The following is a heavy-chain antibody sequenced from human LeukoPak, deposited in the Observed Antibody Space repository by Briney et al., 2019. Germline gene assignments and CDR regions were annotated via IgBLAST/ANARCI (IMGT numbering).Heavy chain of an antibody. CDR1: GYSFTSYW. CDR2: IYPGDSDT. J-gene: IGHJ6*02. Sequence: KPGESLKISCKGSGYSFTSYWIGWVRQMPGKGLEWMGIIYPGDSDTRYSPSFQGQVTISADKSISTAYLQWSSLKASDTAMYYCARTDYKPRSYYYHGMDVWGQGTTVTVSS. CDR3: ARTDYKPRSYYYHGMDV. D-gene: IGHD4-11*01. V-gene: IGHV5-51*03.